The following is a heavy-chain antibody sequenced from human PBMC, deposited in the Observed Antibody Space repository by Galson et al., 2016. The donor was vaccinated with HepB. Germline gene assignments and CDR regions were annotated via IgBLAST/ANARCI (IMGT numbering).Heavy chain of an antibody. V-gene: IGHV3-21*01. CDR2: IRSSSSDM. D-gene: IGHD6-13*01. Sequence: SLRLSCAASGFTFSSYSMNWVRQAPGKGLEWVSSIRSSSSDMFYADSVKGRFTISRDNAKNPLFLQMNSLRAEDTALYYCARSKAEYTSSWYPNDYWGQGTLVTVSS. CDR3: ARSKAEYTSSWYPNDY. CDR1: GFTFSSYS. J-gene: IGHJ4*02.